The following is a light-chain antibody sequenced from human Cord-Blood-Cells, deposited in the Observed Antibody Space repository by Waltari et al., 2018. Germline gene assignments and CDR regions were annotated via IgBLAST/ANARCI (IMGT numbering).Light chain of an antibody. CDR1: SSDVGGYNY. J-gene: IGLJ3*02. Sequence: QSALTQPPSASGSPGQSVTIPCTGTSSDVGGYNYVSWYQQHPGQAPKPMIYEVSKRPSGVPDRFSGSKSGNTASLTVSGLQAEDEADYYCSSYAGSNNLVFGGGTKLTVL. CDR2: EVS. CDR3: SSYAGSNNLV. V-gene: IGLV2-8*01.